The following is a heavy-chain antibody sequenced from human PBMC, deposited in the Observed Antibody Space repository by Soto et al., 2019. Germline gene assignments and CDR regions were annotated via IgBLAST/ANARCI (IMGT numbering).Heavy chain of an antibody. J-gene: IGHJ3*02. Sequence: QVQLQESGPGLVKPSQTLSLTCTVSGGSISSGGYYWSWIRQHPGKGLEWIGYIYYSGSTCYNPSLKSRVTISVDTSKNPFSLRLSSVTAADTAVYYCARAIGSDYGDYGGPDALDIWGQGTMVTVSS. D-gene: IGHD4-17*01. CDR1: GGSISSGGYY. V-gene: IGHV4-31*03. CDR3: ARAIGSDYGDYGGPDALDI. CDR2: IYYSGST.